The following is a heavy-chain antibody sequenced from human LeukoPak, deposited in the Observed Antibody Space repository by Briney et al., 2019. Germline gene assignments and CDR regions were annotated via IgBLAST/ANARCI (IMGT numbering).Heavy chain of an antibody. CDR2: IYYRGTT. Sequence: SQTLSLTCTVSGGAISTADYYWGWIRQSPGKGLEWIGYIYYRGTTYYNPSLRSRVTISVDTSKNQFSLKLSSVTAADTAVYSCARLQLRYWYFDPWGRGTLVTVSS. J-gene: IGHJ2*01. CDR3: ARLQLRYWYFDP. CDR1: GGAISTADYY. V-gene: IGHV4-30-4*08. D-gene: IGHD5-24*01.